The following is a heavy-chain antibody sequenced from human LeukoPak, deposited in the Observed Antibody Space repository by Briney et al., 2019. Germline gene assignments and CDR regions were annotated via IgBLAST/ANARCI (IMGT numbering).Heavy chain of an antibody. CDR2: ITGRSDKT. J-gene: IGHJ4*02. CDR1: GFNFNKYD. CDR3: AKGGWLDD. Sequence: GGSLRLSCAASGFNFNKYDMTWARQAPGKGLEWVSTITGRSDKTYYTDSVNGRFVTSRDNSKDTLYLQINSLRAEDTALYYCAKGGWLDDLGQGALVTVSS. V-gene: IGHV3-23*01. D-gene: IGHD6-19*01.